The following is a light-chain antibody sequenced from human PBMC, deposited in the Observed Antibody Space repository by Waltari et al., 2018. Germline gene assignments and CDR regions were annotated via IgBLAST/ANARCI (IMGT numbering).Light chain of an antibody. J-gene: IGLJ3*02. V-gene: IGLV2-23*02. CDR3: CSYADVAWV. Sequence: QSALTQPASVSGSPGQSITISCTGTSSDVGSYNLVSWYQQHPGKAPKVMIYDVTKRPSGVSTRFSGSQSGNTASLTISGLQAEDEADYYCCSYADVAWVFGGGTKLTVL. CDR1: SSDVGSYNL. CDR2: DVT.